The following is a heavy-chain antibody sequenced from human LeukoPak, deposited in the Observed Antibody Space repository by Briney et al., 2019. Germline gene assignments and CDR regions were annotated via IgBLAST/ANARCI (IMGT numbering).Heavy chain of an antibody. J-gene: IGHJ5*02. D-gene: IGHD2/OR15-2a*01. V-gene: IGHV3-30*02. Sequence: PGGSLRLSCAASGFTLSSYDMHWVRQAPGKGLEWVAFIRYDGCNKYYADSVKGRFTISRDNSKNTLYLQMNSLRAEDTAVYYCAKVLSSWDQGTLVTVSS. CDR1: GFTLSSYD. CDR2: IRYDGCNK. CDR3: AKVLSS.